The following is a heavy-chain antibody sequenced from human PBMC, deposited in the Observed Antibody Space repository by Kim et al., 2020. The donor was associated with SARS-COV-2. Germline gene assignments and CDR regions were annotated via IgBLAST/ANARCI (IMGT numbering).Heavy chain of an antibody. V-gene: IGHV4-34*01. CDR2: INHSGST. J-gene: IGHJ4*02. CDR3: ARRYYDSSGLH. CDR1: GGSFSGYY. D-gene: IGHD3-22*01. Sequence: SETLSLTCAVYGGSFSGYYWSWIRQPPGKGLEWIGEINHSGSTNYNPSLKSRVTISVDTSKNQFSLKLSSVTAADTAVYYCARRYYDSSGLHWGQGTLVTVHS.